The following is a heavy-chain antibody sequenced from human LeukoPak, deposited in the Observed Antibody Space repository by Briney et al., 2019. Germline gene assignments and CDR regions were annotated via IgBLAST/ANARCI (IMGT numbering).Heavy chain of an antibody. CDR3: ARVWFGYFFQ. CDR1: GFDISYNY. CDR2: IHTGGTT. J-gene: IGHJ4*02. Sequence: GGSLRLSCVASGFDISYNYVGWVRQAPGKGLEWVSVIHTGGTTHYTDSVKGRFTISKDNSNNTVYLQMNSVRVEDTAVYYCARVWFGYFFQWGQGALVTVSS. V-gene: IGHV3-53*01. D-gene: IGHD3-10*01.